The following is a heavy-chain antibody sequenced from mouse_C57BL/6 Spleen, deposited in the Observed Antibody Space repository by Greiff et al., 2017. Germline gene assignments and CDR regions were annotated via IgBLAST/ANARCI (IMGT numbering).Heavy chain of an antibody. CDR1: GYAFSSSW. D-gene: IGHD2-3*01. CDR3: ARSDGDWYFDV. V-gene: IGHV1-82*01. J-gene: IGHJ1*03. Sequence: QVQLQQSGPELVKPGASVKISCKASGYAFSSSWMNWVKQRPGKGLEWIGRLYPGDGDTNYNGKFKGKATLTADKSSSTAYMQLSSLTSEDSAVYFCARSDGDWYFDVWGTGTTVTVSS. CDR2: LYPGDGDT.